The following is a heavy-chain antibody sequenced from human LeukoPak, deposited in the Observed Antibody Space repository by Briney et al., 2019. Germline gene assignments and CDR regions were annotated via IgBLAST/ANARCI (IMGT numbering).Heavy chain of an antibody. J-gene: IGHJ4*02. CDR2: FDPEDGET. D-gene: IGHD3-3*01. CDR1: GYTLTELS. CDR3: ATIREYYHYWRGQFDY. Sequence: ASVKVSCKVSGYTLTELSMHWVRQAPGKGLEWMGGFDPEDGETIYAQKFQGRVTMTEDTSTDTAYMELSSLRSEDTAVYYCATIREYYHYWRGQFDYWGQGTLVTVSS. V-gene: IGHV1-24*01.